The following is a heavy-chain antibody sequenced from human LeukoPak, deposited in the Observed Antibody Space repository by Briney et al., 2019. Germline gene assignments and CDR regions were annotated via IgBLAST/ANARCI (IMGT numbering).Heavy chain of an antibody. CDR2: ISGSGGST. CDR3: AKDRFWGYSGYDESGADY. Sequence: PGGSLRLSCAASGFTFSSYAMSWVRQAPGKGLEWVSAISGSGGSTYYADSVKGRFTISRDNSKNTLYLQMSSLRAEDTAVYYCAKDRFWGYSGYDESGADYWGQGTLVTVSS. V-gene: IGHV3-23*01. CDR1: GFTFSSYA. D-gene: IGHD5-12*01. J-gene: IGHJ4*02.